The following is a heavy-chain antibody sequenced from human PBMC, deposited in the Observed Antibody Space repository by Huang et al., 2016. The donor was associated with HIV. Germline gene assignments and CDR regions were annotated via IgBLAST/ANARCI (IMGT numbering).Heavy chain of an antibody. CDR2: IYYSGST. CDR3: ASASIAARRWFDP. V-gene: IGHV4-59*01. CDR1: GGSMSSSY. D-gene: IGHD6-6*01. J-gene: IGHJ5*02. Sequence: QVQLQESGPGLVKPSETLSLTCTVSGGSMSSSYWSWIRQPPGKGLEWIGSIYYSGSTNYNPSLKSRVTIAVDMSKNQFSLRLSSVTAADTAVYYCASASIAARRWFDPWGQGSLVTVSS.